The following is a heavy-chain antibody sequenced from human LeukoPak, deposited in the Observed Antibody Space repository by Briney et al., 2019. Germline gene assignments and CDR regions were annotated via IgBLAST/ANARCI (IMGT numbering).Heavy chain of an antibody. CDR1: GFSLSTYW. CDR3: VREGSGSTHYMDV. J-gene: IGHJ6*03. D-gene: IGHD3-10*01. Sequence: GGSLRLSCAASGFSLSTYWMSWVRQAPGKGLEWVSSITARSKSIDYAASVKGRFAISRDDAKNSLSLQMDSLRVEDTAVYYCVREGSGSTHYMDVWGKGTTVTVSS. V-gene: IGHV3-21*01. CDR2: ITARSKSI.